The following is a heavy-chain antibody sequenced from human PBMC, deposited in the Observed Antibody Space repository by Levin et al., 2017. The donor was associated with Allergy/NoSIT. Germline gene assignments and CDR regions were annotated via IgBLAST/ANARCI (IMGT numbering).Heavy chain of an antibody. CDR2: ISWNSGSI. CDR1: GFTFDDYA. Sequence: RAGGSLRLSCAASGFTFDDYAMHWVRQAPGKGLEWVSGISWNSGSIGYADSVKGRFTISRDNAKNSLYLQMNSLRAEDTALYYCAKDLFSSGLGGDFDYWGQGTLVTVSS. J-gene: IGHJ4*02. D-gene: IGHD6-19*01. CDR3: AKDLFSSGLGGDFDY. V-gene: IGHV3-9*01.